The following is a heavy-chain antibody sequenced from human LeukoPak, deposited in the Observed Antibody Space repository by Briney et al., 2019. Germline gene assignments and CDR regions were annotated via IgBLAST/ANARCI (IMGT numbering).Heavy chain of an antibody. J-gene: IGHJ4*02. Sequence: PGGSLRLSCAASGFTFSNYGMSWVRQAPGKGLEWVSAISGSGGSTYYADSVKGRFTISRDNSKNTLYLQMNSLRAEDTAVYYCASHYDSSGYYYYFDYWGQGTLVTVSS. CDR1: GFTFSNYG. D-gene: IGHD3-22*01. CDR3: ASHYDSSGYYYYFDY. CDR2: ISGSGGST. V-gene: IGHV3-23*01.